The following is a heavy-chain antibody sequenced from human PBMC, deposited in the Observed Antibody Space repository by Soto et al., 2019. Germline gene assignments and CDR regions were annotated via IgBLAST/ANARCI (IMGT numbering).Heavy chain of an antibody. CDR1: GTSISSYY. CDR2: IHYSGTT. CDR3: ARYNSYAIDY. V-gene: IGHV4-59*01. Sequence: ETLSLTCTVSGTSISSYYWSWIRQPPGKGLEWIANIHYSGTTNYNPSLASRVTLSVDTSKNQFSLKMTSVTAADRAMYFCARYNSYAIDYWGRGTLVPVSS. D-gene: IGHD2-8*01. J-gene: IGHJ4*02.